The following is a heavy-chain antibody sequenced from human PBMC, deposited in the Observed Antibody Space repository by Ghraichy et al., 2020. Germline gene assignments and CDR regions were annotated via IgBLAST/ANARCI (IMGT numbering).Heavy chain of an antibody. J-gene: IGHJ3*02. D-gene: IGHD1-26*01. CDR2: MSYSGST. V-gene: IGHV4-59*08. CDR1: GGSITSYY. CDR3: ARRGGSYHRGVFDI. Sequence: TLSLTCIVSGGSITSYYWGWIRQPPGKGLEWIGYMSYSGSTSYNPSLKSRATISLDTSKNQFSLRLISVTAADTAVYYCARRGGSYHRGVFDIWGQGTMVTVAS.